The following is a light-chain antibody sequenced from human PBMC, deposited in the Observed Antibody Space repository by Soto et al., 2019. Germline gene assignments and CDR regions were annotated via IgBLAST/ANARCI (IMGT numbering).Light chain of an antibody. Sequence: DIQMTQSPSTLSASVGDRVTITCRASQSISSWLAWYQQKPGKAPNILIYKAFSLESGAPSRFSGSVDGTAFDLIISSLQPDDCAPYYCQQYNSYPWTFGQGTKVEIK. CDR1: QSISSW. CDR2: KAF. J-gene: IGKJ1*01. V-gene: IGKV1-5*03. CDR3: QQYNSYPWT.